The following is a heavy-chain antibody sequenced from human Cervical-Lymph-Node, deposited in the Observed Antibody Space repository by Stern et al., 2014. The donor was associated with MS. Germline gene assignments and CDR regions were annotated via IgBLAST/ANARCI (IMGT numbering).Heavy chain of an antibody. D-gene: IGHD2-15*01. V-gene: IGHV3-11*01. J-gene: IGHJ6*02. CDR2: IRSSGSTI. CDR3: AVVAATADYYYYGMDV. CDR1: GFTFSDYY. Sequence: VQLVESGGGLVKPGGSLRLSCAASGFTFSDYYMSWIRQAPGKGLEWVSYIRSSGSTIYYADSVKGRFTISRDNAKNSLYLQMNSLRAEDTAVYYCAVVAATADYYYYGMDVWGQGTTVTVSS.